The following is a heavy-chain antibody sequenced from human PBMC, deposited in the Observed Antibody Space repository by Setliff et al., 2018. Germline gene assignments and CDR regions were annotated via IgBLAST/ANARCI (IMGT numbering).Heavy chain of an antibody. CDR1: GFTFSDYY. Sequence: GGSLRLSCAASGFTFSDYYMSWIRQAPGKGPEWVSYISSSGSTIYYADSVKGRFTITRDNAKNSLYLQMNSLRAEDTAVYYCARVSRSYGLPLDYWGQGTLVTVSS. V-gene: IGHV3-11*04. J-gene: IGHJ4*02. CDR2: ISSSGSTI. CDR3: ARVSRSYGLPLDY. D-gene: IGHD5-18*01.